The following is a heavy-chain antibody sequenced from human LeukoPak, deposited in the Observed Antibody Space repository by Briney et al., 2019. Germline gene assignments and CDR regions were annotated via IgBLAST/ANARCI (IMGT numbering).Heavy chain of an antibody. J-gene: IGHJ4*02. CDR2: ISDSGGST. V-gene: IGHV3-23*01. Sequence: GGSLRLSCAASGFTFSSYAMSWVRQAPGKGLEWVSAISDSGGSTYYADSVKGRFTISRDNSKSTLYLQMNSLRAEDTALFYCAMGSGTNYYTPLDYWGQGTLVTVSS. CDR1: GFTFSSYA. CDR3: AMGSGTNYYTPLDY. D-gene: IGHD2-2*02.